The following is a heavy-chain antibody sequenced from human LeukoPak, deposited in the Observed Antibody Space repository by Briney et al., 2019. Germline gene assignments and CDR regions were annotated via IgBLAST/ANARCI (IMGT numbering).Heavy chain of an antibody. D-gene: IGHD6-13*01. CDR2: INSDGSST. CDR1: GFTFSSYW. J-gene: IGHJ4*02. CDR3: ARGAPYRSLPFDY. V-gene: IGHV3-74*01. Sequence: GGSLRLSCAASGFTFSSYWMHWVRQAPGKGLVWVSRINSDGSSTSYADSVKGRFTISRDNAKNTLYLQMNSLRAEDTAVYYCARGAPYRSLPFDYWGQGTLVTVSS.